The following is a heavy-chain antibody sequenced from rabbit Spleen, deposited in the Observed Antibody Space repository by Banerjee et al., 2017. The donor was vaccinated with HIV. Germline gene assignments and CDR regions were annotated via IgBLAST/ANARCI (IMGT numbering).Heavy chain of an antibody. J-gene: IGHJ4*01. D-gene: IGHD1-1*01. CDR2: SYISSGGT. V-gene: IGHV1S40*01. CDR1: GVSFSISSY. Sequence: QSLEESGGDLVKPGASLTLTCTASGVSFSISSYMCWVRQAPGKGLEWIACSYISSGGTYYASWAKGRFTISKTSSTTVTLQMTSLTAADTATYFCARHFGSGANLWGPGTLVTVS. CDR3: ARHFGSGANL.